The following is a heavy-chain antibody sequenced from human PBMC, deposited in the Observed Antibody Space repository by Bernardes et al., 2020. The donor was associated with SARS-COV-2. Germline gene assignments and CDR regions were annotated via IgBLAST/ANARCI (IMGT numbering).Heavy chain of an antibody. D-gene: IGHD2-15*01. Sequence: GGSLRLSCAASGFTFSSYSMNWVRQAPGKGLEWVSSISSSSSYIYYADSVKGRFTISRDNAKNSLYLQMNSLRAEDTAVYYCARGRGYCSGGSCSGDYGMDVWGQGTTVTVSS. CDR3: ARGRGYCSGGSCSGDYGMDV. CDR2: ISSSSSYI. CDR1: GFTFSSYS. V-gene: IGHV3-21*01. J-gene: IGHJ6*02.